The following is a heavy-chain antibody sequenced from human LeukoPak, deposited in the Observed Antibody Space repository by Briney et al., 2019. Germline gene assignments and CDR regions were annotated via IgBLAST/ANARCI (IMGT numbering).Heavy chain of an antibody. V-gene: IGHV1-69*04. Sequence: PVKVSCKASGGTFNSFGINWVRQAPGQGLEWLGRIIPIVGITNYAQKFQGRVTIIADNSTRTAYMELSSLTSEDTAVYYCARGLHFTMVRGGTTNYYYGMDVWGQGTSVTVSS. CDR2: IIPIVGIT. CDR1: GGTFNSFG. CDR3: ARGLHFTMVRGGTTNYYYGMDV. J-gene: IGHJ6*02. D-gene: IGHD3-10*01.